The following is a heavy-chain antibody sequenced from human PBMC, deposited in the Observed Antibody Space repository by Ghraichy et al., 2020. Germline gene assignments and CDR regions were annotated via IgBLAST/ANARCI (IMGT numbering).Heavy chain of an antibody. Sequence: GGSLRLSCAASGFTFSSYAMHWVRQAPGKGLEWVAVISYDGSNKYYADSVKGRFTISRDNSKNTLYLQMNSLRAEDTAVYYCARDPREYYGSGKPGGYFDYWGQGTLVTVSS. J-gene: IGHJ4*02. CDR1: GFTFSSYA. CDR3: ARDPREYYGSGKPGGYFDY. D-gene: IGHD3-10*01. V-gene: IGHV3-30-3*01. CDR2: ISYDGSNK.